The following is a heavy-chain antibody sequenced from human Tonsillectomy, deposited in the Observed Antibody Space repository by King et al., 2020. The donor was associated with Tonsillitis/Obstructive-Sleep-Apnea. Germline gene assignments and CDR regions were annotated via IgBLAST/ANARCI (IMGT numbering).Heavy chain of an antibody. CDR3: ATGYCSSPSCYPSYYYMDV. Sequence: VQLQQWGAGLLKPSKTLSLTCAIYSGSFSDYYWTWIRQPPGKGLEWIGEINHSGSTNYKPSLKRRVFISVDTSKNQFSLKLTSVTAAHTAVYYCATGYCSSPSCYPSYYYMDVWGKGTTVTVSS. J-gene: IGHJ6*03. V-gene: IGHV4-34*01. CDR2: INHSGST. CDR1: SGSFSDYY. D-gene: IGHD2-2*01.